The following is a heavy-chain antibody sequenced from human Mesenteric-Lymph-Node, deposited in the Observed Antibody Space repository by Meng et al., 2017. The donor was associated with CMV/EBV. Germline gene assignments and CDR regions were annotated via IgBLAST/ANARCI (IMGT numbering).Heavy chain of an antibody. CDR2: VSGDGSDA. J-gene: IGHJ6*02. CDR3: ARASDWGSRKFNYYHGMDV. D-gene: IGHD7-27*01. V-gene: IGHV3-74*01. CDR1: GFPFSSYW. Sequence: GESLKISCATSGFPFSSYWMHWVRRAPGKGLEWVSYVSGDGSDARYADSVKGRFTVSRDNAKNTLSLQMVNLRVDDTAVYFCARASDWGSRKFNYYHGMDVWGQGTTVTVSS.